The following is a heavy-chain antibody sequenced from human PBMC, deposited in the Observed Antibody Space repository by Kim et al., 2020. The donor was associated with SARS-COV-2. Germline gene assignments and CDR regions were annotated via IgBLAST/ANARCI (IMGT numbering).Heavy chain of an antibody. D-gene: IGHD3-9*01. CDR2: IIPIFGTA. CDR1: GGTFSSYA. CDR3: ARATSYYDILTGQKNWFDP. Sequence: SVKVSCKASGGTFSSYAISWVRQAPGQGLEWMGGIIPIFGTANYAQKFQGRVTITADESTSTAYMELSSLRSEDTAVYYCARATSYYDILTGQKNWFDPWGQGTLVTVSS. V-gene: IGHV1-69*13. J-gene: IGHJ5*02.